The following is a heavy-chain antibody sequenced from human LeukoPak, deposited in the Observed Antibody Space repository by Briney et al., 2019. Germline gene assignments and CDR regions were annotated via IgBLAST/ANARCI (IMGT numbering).Heavy chain of an antibody. CDR1: GGSFSGYY. J-gene: IGHJ5*01. Sequence: SETLSLTCAVYGGSFSGYYWSWIRQPPGKGLEWIGEINHSGSTYYNPSLKSRVTISVDTSKNQFSLKLSSVTAADTAVYYCARDGGEPAAVGNRWFDSWGQGTLVTVSS. D-gene: IGHD6-13*01. V-gene: IGHV4-34*01. CDR3: ARDGGEPAAVGNRWFDS. CDR2: INHSGST.